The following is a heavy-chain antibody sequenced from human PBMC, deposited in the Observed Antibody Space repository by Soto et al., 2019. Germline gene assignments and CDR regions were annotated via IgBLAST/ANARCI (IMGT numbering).Heavy chain of an antibody. Sequence: ASVKVSCKASGYTFTSYGISWVRQAPGQGLEWMGWISAYNGNTNYAQKLQGRVTMTTDTSTSTAYMELRSLRSDDTAVYYCAREPNPYDYIWGSYSEPWFDPWGQGTLVTVSS. V-gene: IGHV1-18*01. CDR2: ISAYNGNT. D-gene: IGHD3-16*01. CDR1: GYTFTSYG. J-gene: IGHJ5*02. CDR3: AREPNPYDYIWGSYSEPWFDP.